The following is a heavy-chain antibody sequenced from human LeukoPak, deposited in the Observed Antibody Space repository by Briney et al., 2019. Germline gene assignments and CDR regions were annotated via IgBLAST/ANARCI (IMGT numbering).Heavy chain of an antibody. J-gene: IGHJ4*02. V-gene: IGHV3-7*01. Sequence: QAGGSLRLSCAVSGLTFSSSWMDWVRQAPGKGLEWVASINPEGSEKYSAGSVKGRFTISRDNAKSSLYLQMDSLRIKDTAFYYCARDLAYSRLDYWGQGVLVTVSS. CDR3: ARDLAYSRLDY. D-gene: IGHD5-18*01. CDR1: GLTFSSSW. CDR2: INPEGSEK.